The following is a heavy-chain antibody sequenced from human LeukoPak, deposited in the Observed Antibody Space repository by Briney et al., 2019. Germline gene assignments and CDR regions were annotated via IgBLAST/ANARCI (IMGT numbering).Heavy chain of an antibody. D-gene: IGHD2-2*01. Sequence: GASVKVSCKASGYTFTSSYDINWVRQAPGQGLEWMGWMNPYSGITGYPQKFQGRVTMTRDTSISTAYMELSSLRSEDTAVYYCARVLKRTKKVIVVEVYYYYGMDVWGQGTTVTVSS. V-gene: IGHV1-8*01. CDR1: GYTFTSSYD. J-gene: IGHJ6*02. CDR2: MNPYSGIT. CDR3: ARVLKRTKKVIVVEVYYYYGMDV.